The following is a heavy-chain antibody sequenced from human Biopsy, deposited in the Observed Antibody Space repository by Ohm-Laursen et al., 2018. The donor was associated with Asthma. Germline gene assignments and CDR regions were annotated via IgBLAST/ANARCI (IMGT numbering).Heavy chain of an antibody. V-gene: IGHV4-30-4*01. J-gene: IGHJ5*02. Sequence: SETLSLTCTVSGASIKTDDHYWSWLPQPPGKGLEWFGFIHYSGSTSYNPSLKGGVTISVDTSKNQFSLKLSSVTAADTAVYYCARASVAASSNWFDPWGQGTLVTVSS. CDR3: ARASVAASSNWFDP. CDR2: IHYSGST. CDR1: GASIKTDDHY. D-gene: IGHD6-19*01.